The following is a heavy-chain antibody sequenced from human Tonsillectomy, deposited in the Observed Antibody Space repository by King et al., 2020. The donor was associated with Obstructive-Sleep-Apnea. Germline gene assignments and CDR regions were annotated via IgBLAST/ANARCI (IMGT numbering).Heavy chain of an antibody. D-gene: IGHD3-22*01. Sequence: QLQESGSGLVKPSQTLSLTCAVSGGSISSGGYSWSWIRQPPGKGLEWIGYIYHSGSTYYNPSLKSRVTISVDRSKNQFSLKLSSVTAADTAVYYCARVCEEDYYDSSGPPEGWFDPWGQGTLVTVSS. CDR3: ARVCEEDYYDSSGPPEGWFDP. V-gene: IGHV4-30-2*01. CDR1: GGSISSGGYS. CDR2: IYHSGST. J-gene: IGHJ5*02.